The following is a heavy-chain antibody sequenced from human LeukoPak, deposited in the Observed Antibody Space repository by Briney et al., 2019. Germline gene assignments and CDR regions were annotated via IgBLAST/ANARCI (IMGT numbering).Heavy chain of an antibody. D-gene: IGHD1-20*01. J-gene: IGHJ4*02. V-gene: IGHV3-74*01. Sequence: QPGESLKISCAVSGFTFNNHWMHWVRQAPGKGLVWISRINTDGRTTNYADSVKGRFTISRDNARNMFYLQMNSLRAEDTAVYYCARDVNWNQVDYWGQGSLVTVSS. CDR3: ARDVNWNQVDY. CDR2: INTDGRTT. CDR1: GFTFNNHW.